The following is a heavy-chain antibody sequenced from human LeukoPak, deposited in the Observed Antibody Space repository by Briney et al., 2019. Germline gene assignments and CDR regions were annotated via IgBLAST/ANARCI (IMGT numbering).Heavy chain of an antibody. J-gene: IGHJ6*03. CDR2: ISWDGGST. V-gene: IGHV3-43D*03. CDR1: GFTFDDYA. D-gene: IGHD3-16*02. Sequence: GSLRLSCAASGFTFDDYAMHWVRQAPGKGLEWVSLISWDGGSTYYADSVKGRFTISRDNSKNSLYLQMNSLRAEDTALYYCAKDIARDYDYVWGSYRTYYYMDVWGKGTTVTVSS. CDR3: AKDIARDYDYVWGSYRTYYYMDV.